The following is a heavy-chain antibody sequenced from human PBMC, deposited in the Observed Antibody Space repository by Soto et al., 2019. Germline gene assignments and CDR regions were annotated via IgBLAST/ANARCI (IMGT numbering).Heavy chain of an antibody. CDR2: IIPLLGIA. CDR1: GGTFSSDT. D-gene: IGHD5-18*01. CDR3: AREADTAMGLD. V-gene: IGHV1-69*08. Sequence: QVQLVQSGAEVKKPGSSVTVSCKASGGTFSSDTISWVRQAPGQGIEWMGRIIPLLGIANYAQKFQGRVSITADKSTSTAYMELSSLRSEDPAVYYCAREADTAMGLDWGQVTLVTVSS. J-gene: IGHJ4*02.